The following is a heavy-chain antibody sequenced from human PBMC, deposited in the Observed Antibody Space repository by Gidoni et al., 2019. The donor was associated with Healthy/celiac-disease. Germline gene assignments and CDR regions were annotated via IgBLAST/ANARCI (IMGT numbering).Heavy chain of an antibody. J-gene: IGHJ5*02. CDR1: GFPFSGSA. CDR3: TPYGGNNWFDP. V-gene: IGHV3-73*01. D-gene: IGHD2-15*01. CDR2: IRSKANSYAT. Sequence: EVQLVESGGGLVQPGGSLKLSCAASGFPFSGSAMHWVRQASGKGLEWVGRIRSKANSYATAYAASVKGRFTISRDDSKNTAYLQMNSLKTEDTAVYYCTPYGGNNWFDPWGQGTLVTVSS.